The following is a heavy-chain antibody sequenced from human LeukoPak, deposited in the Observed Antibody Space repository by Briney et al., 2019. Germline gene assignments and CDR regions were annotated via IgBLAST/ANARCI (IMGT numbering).Heavy chain of an antibody. Sequence: PGGSLRLSCAASGFTISNYGMHWVRQAPGKGLEWVTFIRYDGNDKYYADSVKGRFTISRDNSKNTLYPQMNSLRAVDTAIYYCAFHLMAIGAFDYWGQGTLVTVSS. CDR3: AFHLMAIGAFDY. CDR2: IRYDGNDK. CDR1: GFTISNYG. D-gene: IGHD3-10*01. V-gene: IGHV3-30*02. J-gene: IGHJ4*02.